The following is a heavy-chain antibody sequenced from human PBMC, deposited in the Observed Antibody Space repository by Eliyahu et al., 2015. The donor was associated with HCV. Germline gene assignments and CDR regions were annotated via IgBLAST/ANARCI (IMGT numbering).Heavy chain of an antibody. CDR1: GYSFTSYW. CDR3: ARRLGYYYGSGSYVGRSLLADSPEDV. D-gene: IGHD3-10*01. Sequence: EVQLVQSGAEVKKPGESLRISCKGSGYSFTSYWXSWVRXXPGKGRXWMGXIGPGDXXTNYSPSFQGHVTISADKPISTAYLQWSSLKASDTAMYYCARRLGYYYGSGSYVGRSLLADSPEDVWGQGTTVTVSS. J-gene: IGHJ6*02. CDR2: IGPGDXXT. V-gene: IGHV5-10-1*03.